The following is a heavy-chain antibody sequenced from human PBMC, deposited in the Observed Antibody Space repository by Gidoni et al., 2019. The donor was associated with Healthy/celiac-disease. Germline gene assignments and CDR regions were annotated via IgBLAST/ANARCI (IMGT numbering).Heavy chain of an antibody. CDR2: ISAYNGNT. CDR3: ARDGQTYYDFWSGYGTFDP. J-gene: IGHJ5*02. V-gene: IGHV1-18*01. D-gene: IGHD3-3*01. CDR1: GYTFPSYG. Sequence: QVQLVQSGAEVTKPGASVKVSCKASGYTFPSYGISWVRQAPGQGLEWMGWISAYNGNTNYAQKLQGRVTMTTDTSTSTAYMELRSLRSDDTAVYYCARDGQTYYDFWSGYGTFDPWGQGTLVTVSS.